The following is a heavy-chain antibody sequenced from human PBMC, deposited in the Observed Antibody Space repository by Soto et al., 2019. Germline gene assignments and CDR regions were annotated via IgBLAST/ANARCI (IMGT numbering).Heavy chain of an antibody. D-gene: IGHD5-12*01. Sequence: GLSLKLFGQTSDNGFAIHCFAWLRQMHGKGLEWMGIIYPGDSDTRYSPSFQGQVTISADKSIGTAYLQWSSLKASDTATYYCARHGSKSFEPWGQGTLVTVSS. V-gene: IGHV5-51*01. CDR3: ARHGSKSFEP. CDR1: DNGFAIHC. J-gene: IGHJ5*02. CDR2: IYPGDSDT.